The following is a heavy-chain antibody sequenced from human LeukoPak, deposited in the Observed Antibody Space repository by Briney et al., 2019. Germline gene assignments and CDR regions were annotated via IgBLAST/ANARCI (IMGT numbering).Heavy chain of an antibody. CDR3: VCYFWSGYYTYCFDC. V-gene: IGHV4-31*01. CDR2: IYYSGTT. CDR1: GGSISGVNYY. Sequence: PSETPSLTCTVPGGSISGVNYYWSCIRQHPGKGREWIAYIYYSGTTYNNPSLHSQVTMDTSKNQFSLKLSSVTAAATAVYLCVCYFWSGYYTYCFDCWGQGILVTVSS. J-gene: IGHJ4*02. D-gene: IGHD3-3*01.